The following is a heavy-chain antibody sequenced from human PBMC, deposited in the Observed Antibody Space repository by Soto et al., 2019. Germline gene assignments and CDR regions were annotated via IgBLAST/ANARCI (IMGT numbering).Heavy chain of an antibody. V-gene: IGHV4-31*03. CDR3: ARVQGDRGAYNWNYHSFDY. Sequence: QVQLQESGPGLVKPSQTLSLTCTVSGGSISSGGYYWSWIRQHPGKGLEWIGYIYYSGSTYYNPSLKSRVTISVDTSKNQFSLKLSSVTAADTAVYYCARVQGDRGAYNWNYHSFDYWGQGTLVTVSS. J-gene: IGHJ4*02. CDR2: IYYSGST. D-gene: IGHD1-7*01. CDR1: GGSISSGGYY.